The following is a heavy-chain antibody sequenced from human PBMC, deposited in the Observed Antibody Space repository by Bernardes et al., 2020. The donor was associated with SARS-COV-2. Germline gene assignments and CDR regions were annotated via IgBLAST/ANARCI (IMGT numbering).Heavy chain of an antibody. CDR3: AKDRSTMIVVVIDY. CDR1: GLTCNNYA. CDR2: ISDSGGST. J-gene: IGHJ4*02. D-gene: IGHD3-22*01. Sequence: GGSLRLSCAACGLTCNNYAMNWVRQAPGKGLEWVSSISDSGGSTNYADSVKGRFTISRDNSKNMLFLQMNSLRAEDTAVYYCAKDRSTMIVVVIDYWGQGALVPVSS. V-gene: IGHV3-23*01.